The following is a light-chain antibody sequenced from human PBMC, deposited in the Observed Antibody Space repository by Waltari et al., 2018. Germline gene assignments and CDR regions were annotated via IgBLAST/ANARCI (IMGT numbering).Light chain of an antibody. V-gene: IGLV2-11*01. CDR2: DVS. CDR1: SSDVGGYNS. CDR3: CSFAAGNTVI. J-gene: IGLJ2*01. Sequence: QSALTQPRSVSGSPGQSVTISCTGTSSDVGGYNSVSWYQQDPGKAPKILIFDVSERPSGVSDRFSGSKSGNTALLTISGLQAEDEADYHCCSFAAGNTVIFGGGTKLTVV.